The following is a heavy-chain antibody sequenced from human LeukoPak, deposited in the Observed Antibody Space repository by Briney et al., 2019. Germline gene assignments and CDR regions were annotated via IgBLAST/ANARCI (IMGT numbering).Heavy chain of an antibody. V-gene: IGHV4-59*12. CDR3: ARDQDYYGSGSYGPDY. D-gene: IGHD3-10*01. CDR2: IYYSGST. J-gene: IGHJ4*02. CDR1: GASISSSY. Sequence: SETLSLTCTVSGASISSSYWSWVRQAPWKGLEWIGYIYYSGSTFYNPSLKSRVTISVDPSKNQFSLKLSSVTAADTAVYYCARDQDYYGSGSYGPDYWGQGILVTVSS.